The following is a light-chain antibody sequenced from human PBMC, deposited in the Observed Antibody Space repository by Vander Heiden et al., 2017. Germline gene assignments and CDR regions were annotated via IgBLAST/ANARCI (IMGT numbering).Light chain of an antibody. Sequence: DIVLTQSPGTLSLSPAERATLSCRASQSVSTNSFAWYQQKPGQAPRLLIYGASSRATGIPGRFSGSGSGTDFTLTISRLEPEEFAVCYCQHYSNSLWTFGQGTKVEVK. V-gene: IGKV3-20*01. CDR3: QHYSNSLWT. J-gene: IGKJ1*01. CDR2: GAS. CDR1: QSVSTNS.